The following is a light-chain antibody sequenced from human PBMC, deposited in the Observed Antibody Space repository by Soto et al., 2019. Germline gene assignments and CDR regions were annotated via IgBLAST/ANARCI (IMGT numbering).Light chain of an antibody. CDR2: GAS. CDR3: HMYNSAPFT. CDR1: QGISNY. Sequence: DIQMTQSPSSLSASVGDRVTITCRASQGISNYLAWYQQKPGKVPELLIYGASTLKSGVPSRFSGSGSGTDFPLTTSSPRPHDVAAYYCHMYNSAPFTFGPGTKVDIK. J-gene: IGKJ3*01. V-gene: IGKV1-27*01.